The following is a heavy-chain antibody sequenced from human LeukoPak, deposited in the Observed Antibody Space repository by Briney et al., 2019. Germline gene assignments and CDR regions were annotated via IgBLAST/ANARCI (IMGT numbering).Heavy chain of an antibody. V-gene: IGHV3-7*01. CDR3: ARAGSGRGYDY. D-gene: IGHD3-10*01. CDR2: IRQDGSEK. J-gene: IGHJ4*02. CDR1: GFTFTSYW. Sequence: GGSLRLSCAASGFTFTSYWMSWVRQAPGKGLDWVANIRQDGSEKYYVDSVKGRFTVSRDNAKNSLYLQMNSLRAEDTAVYYCARAGSGRGYDYWGQETLVTVSS.